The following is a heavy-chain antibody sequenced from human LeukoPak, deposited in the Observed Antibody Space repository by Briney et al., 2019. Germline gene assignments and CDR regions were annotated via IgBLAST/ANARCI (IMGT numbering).Heavy chain of an antibody. J-gene: IGHJ4*02. Sequence: ASVKVSCKVSGYTLTELSMHWVRQAPGKGLEWMGGFDPEDGETIYAQKFQGRVTMTEDTSTDTAYMELSSLRSEDTAVYYCATRPTYWGTAVAAAGEGVYFDYWGQGTLVTVSS. D-gene: IGHD6-19*01. CDR2: FDPEDGET. CDR1: GYTLTELS. V-gene: IGHV1-24*01. CDR3: ATRPTYWGTAVAAAGEGVYFDY.